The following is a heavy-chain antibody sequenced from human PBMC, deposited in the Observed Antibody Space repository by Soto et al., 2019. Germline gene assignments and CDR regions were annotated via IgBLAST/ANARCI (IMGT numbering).Heavy chain of an antibody. CDR2: ISYDGSNK. D-gene: IGHD6-13*01. J-gene: IGHJ4*02. CDR3: ARAVSSSWGFDY. Sequence: QVQLVESGGGVVQPGRSLRLSCVASGFTFSSYAMHWVRQAPGKGLEWVAVISYDGSNKYYADSVKGRFTISRDNSKNTLALQMNSLRAEDTSVYYCARAVSSSWGFDYWGQGTLVTVSS. V-gene: IGHV3-30-3*01. CDR1: GFTFSSYA.